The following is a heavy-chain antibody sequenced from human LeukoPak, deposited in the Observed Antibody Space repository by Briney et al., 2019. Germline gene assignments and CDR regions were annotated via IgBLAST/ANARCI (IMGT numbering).Heavy chain of an antibody. CDR2: ISSSSSYI. D-gene: IGHD3-9*01. CDR1: GFTFSSYS. J-gene: IGHJ6*02. V-gene: IGHV3-21*01. Sequence: PGGSLRLSCAASGFTFSSYSMNWVRQAPGKGLEWVSSISSSSSYIYYADSVKGRFTISRDNAKNSLYLQMNSLRAEDTAVYYCARPSGILTGYYNYYYYYGMDVWGQGTLVTVSS. CDR3: ARPSGILTGYYNYYYYYGMDV.